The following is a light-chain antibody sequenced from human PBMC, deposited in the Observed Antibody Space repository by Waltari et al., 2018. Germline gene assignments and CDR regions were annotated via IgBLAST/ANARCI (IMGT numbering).Light chain of an antibody. CDR3: ATWDDTLNGLYV. Sequence: QSVLGQFPSATGTPGQRVPIFCSGSRSNIATNNVNWYPQGLPGTAPKLLIFSDRQRPSGVPDRFSGSKSGTSASLAISGLQSEDEGDYYCATWDDTLNGLYVFGSGTKVTVL. CDR2: SDR. CDR1: RSNIATNN. V-gene: IGLV1-44*01. J-gene: IGLJ1*01.